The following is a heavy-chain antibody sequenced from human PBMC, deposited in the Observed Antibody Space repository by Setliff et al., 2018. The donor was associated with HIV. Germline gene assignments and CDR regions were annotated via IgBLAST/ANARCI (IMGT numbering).Heavy chain of an antibody. V-gene: IGHV1-69*13. Sequence: SVKVSCKASGGTFSNYAISWVRQAPGQGLEWMGGIIPIFGTAHYAQKFQGRVTITADESTNTSYIELSSLISEDTALYSCAKGPPLVISLPDFWGQGTLVTVSS. J-gene: IGHJ4*02. CDR2: IIPIFGTA. CDR3: AKGPPLVISLPDF. D-gene: IGHD3-9*01. CDR1: GGTFSNYA.